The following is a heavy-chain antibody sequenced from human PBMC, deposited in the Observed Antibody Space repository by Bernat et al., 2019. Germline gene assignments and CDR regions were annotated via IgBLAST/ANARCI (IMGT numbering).Heavy chain of an antibody. D-gene: IGHD6-13*01. CDR3: ANWAGTAGRSFSGPFDH. Sequence: QVQLVESGGGLVKPGGSLRLSCAASGFTFSDYYMSWIRQAPGKGLEWVSYISSSGSTIYYADSVKGRFTISRDNAKNSLYLQMSSLTADDTAVYYCANWAGTAGRSFSGPFDHWGQGTLVTVSS. J-gene: IGHJ4*02. CDR2: ISSSGSTI. CDR1: GFTFSDYY. V-gene: IGHV3-11*04.